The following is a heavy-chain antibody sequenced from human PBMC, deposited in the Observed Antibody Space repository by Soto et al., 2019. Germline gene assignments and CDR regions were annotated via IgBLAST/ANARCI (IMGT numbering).Heavy chain of an antibody. Sequence: SETLSLTCAVSSGSFSGYYWSWIRQPPGKGLGWIGEINRSESTNYNPSLKSRVTISGDTSKNQFSLKLSSVTAADSAVYYCARGHDFWSGYYNWGQGTLGT. J-gene: IGHJ4*02. V-gene: IGHV4-34*01. CDR3: ARGHDFWSGYYN. D-gene: IGHD3-3*01. CDR2: INRSEST. CDR1: SGSFSGYY.